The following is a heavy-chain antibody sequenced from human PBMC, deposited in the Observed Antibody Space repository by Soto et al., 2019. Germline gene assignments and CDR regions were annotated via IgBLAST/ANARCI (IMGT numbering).Heavy chain of an antibody. CDR1: GESFNGYY. CDR3: ARGRLLYCSGGSCYSGYYGMDV. J-gene: IGHJ6*02. V-gene: IGHV4-34*01. D-gene: IGHD2-15*01. Sequence: QVQLQQWGAGLLNPSETLSLTCAVYGESFNGYYWSWIRQPPGKGLEWVGEINHSGSTYYNPSLKSRVTISVDTSKNQFSLNLNSLTAPDTAVYSCARGRLLYCSGGSCYSGYYGMDVWGQGTTVTVSS. CDR2: INHSGST.